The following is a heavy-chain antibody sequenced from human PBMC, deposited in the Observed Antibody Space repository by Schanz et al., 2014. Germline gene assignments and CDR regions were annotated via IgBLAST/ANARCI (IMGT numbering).Heavy chain of an antibody. CDR2: IWNNGVTK. V-gene: IGHV3-33*01. J-gene: IGHJ4*02. D-gene: IGHD4-17*01. CDR1: GFSLNTYG. CDR3: ARPRFDYGEVDY. Sequence: VQLVESGGGVVQPGTSLILSCSASGFSLNTYGIHWFRQPAGKGLEWVAVIWNNGVTKYYADSVRGRFTISRDRFQNTLYLRMSSLRAEDTAVYYCARPRFDYGEVDYWGQGTLVTVSS.